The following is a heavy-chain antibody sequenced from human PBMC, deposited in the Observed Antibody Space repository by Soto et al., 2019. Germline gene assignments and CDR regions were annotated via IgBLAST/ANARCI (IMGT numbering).Heavy chain of an antibody. D-gene: IGHD4-17*01. CDR3: ARGLTVLDAFDI. CDR1: GGSISSSSYY. J-gene: IGHJ3*02. V-gene: IGHV4-39*01. Sequence: QLQLQESGPGLVKPSETLSLTCTVSGGSISSSSYYWGWIRQPPGKGLEWIGSIYYSGSTYYNPSLKSRVTISVDTSENQFSLKLSSVTAADTAVYYCARGLTVLDAFDIWGQGTMVTVSS. CDR2: IYYSGST.